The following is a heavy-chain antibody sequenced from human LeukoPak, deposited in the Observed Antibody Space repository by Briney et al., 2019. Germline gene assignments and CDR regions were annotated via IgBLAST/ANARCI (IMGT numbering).Heavy chain of an antibody. Sequence: GGSLRLSCAASGFTVSSNYMSWVRQAPGKGLEWVSVIYSGGSTYYADSVKGRFTISRDNSKNTLYLQMNSLRAEDTAVYYCARDGPYYYDSSGYGYYFDYWGQGTLVTVSS. CDR3: ARDGPYYYDSSGYGYYFDY. J-gene: IGHJ4*02. D-gene: IGHD3-22*01. CDR2: IYSGGST. V-gene: IGHV3-66*01. CDR1: GFTVSSNY.